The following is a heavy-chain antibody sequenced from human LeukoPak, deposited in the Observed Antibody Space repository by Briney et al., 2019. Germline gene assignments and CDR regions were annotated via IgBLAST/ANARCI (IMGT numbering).Heavy chain of an antibody. Sequence: TLSLTCTVSGGSINSGGYYWSWIRQPPGKGLEWIGYIYQSGSTYYNPSLKSRVTISVDRSKNQFYLNLTSVTAADTAVYYCARDSGIGSYYDYWGQGTLVTVSS. V-gene: IGHV4-30-2*01. CDR2: IYQSGST. CDR1: GGSINSGGYY. CDR3: ARDSGIGSYYDY. J-gene: IGHJ4*02. D-gene: IGHD3-10*01.